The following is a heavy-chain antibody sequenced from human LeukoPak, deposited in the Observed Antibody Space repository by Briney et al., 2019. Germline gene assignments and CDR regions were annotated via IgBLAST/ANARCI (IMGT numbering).Heavy chain of an antibody. CDR2: ISSISYI. CDR1: GFTFSSYS. V-gene: IGHV3-21*01. J-gene: IGHJ4*02. CDR3: ARDRRGYDYGYYFDY. D-gene: IGHD5-12*01. Sequence: GGSLRLSCAVSGFTFSSYSMNWVRQAPGKGLEWVSSISSISYIYYADSVKGRFTISRDNAKNSLYLQMNSLRAEDTAVYYCARDRRGYDYGYYFDYWGQGTLVTVSS.